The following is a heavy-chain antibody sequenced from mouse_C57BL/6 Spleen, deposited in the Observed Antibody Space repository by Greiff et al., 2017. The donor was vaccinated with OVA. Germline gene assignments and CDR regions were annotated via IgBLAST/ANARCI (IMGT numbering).Heavy chain of an antibody. CDR2: INPYNGGT. J-gene: IGHJ2*01. D-gene: IGHD1-1*01. CDR1: GSTFTDYY. Sequence: LVEPGASVKMSCQASGSTFTDYYMNWVKQSHGKSLEWIGVINPYNGGTSYNQKFKGKATLTVDKSSSTAYMELNSLTSEDSAVYYCARPSYGSSSFDYWGQGTTLTVSS. CDR3: ARPSYGSSSFDY. V-gene: IGHV1-19*01.